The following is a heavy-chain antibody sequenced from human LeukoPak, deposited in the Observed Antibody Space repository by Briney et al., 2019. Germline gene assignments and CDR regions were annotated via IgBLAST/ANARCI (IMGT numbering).Heavy chain of an antibody. CDR1: GGSISSYY. CDR2: IYYSGST. J-gene: IGHJ4*02. CDR3: ARVGPADGSYYDY. V-gene: IGHV4-59*01. D-gene: IGHD1-26*01. Sequence: PSETLSLTCTVSGGSISSYYWSWIRQPPGKGLEWIGYIYYSGSTNYNPSLKSRVTISVDTSKNQFSLKLSSVTAADTAVYYCARVGPADGSYYDYWGQGTLVTVSS.